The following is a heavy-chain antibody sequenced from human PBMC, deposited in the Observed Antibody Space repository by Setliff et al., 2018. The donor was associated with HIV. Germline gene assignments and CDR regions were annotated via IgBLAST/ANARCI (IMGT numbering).Heavy chain of an antibody. CDR3: ARGLTWPSSSNSHVGYNQFDP. D-gene: IGHD1-1*01. Sequence: KTSETLSLTCVVSGGSISTSNWWSWVRQPPGKGLEWIGSLYYSGSTYYNPSLKSRVTISIDTSKNRFSLNLTSVTAADTAVYYCARGLTWPSSSNSHVGYNQFDPWGQGTLVTVSS. V-gene: IGHV4-4*02. CDR2: LYYSGST. CDR1: GGSISTSNW. J-gene: IGHJ5*02.